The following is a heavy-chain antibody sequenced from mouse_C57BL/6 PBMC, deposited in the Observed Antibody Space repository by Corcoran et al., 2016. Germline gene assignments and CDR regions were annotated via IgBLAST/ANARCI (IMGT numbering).Heavy chain of an antibody. J-gene: IGHJ4*01. CDR3: ARGKSYGNYVAMDY. D-gene: IGHD2-1*01. CDR2: IYPGSGNT. Sequence: QVQLKQSGAELVRPGASVKLSCKASGYTFTDYYINWVKQRPGQGLEWIARIYPGSGNTYYNEKFKGKATLTAEKSSSTAYMQLSSLTSEDSAVYFCARGKSYGNYVAMDYWGQGTSVTVSS. V-gene: IGHV1-76*01. CDR1: GYTFTDYY.